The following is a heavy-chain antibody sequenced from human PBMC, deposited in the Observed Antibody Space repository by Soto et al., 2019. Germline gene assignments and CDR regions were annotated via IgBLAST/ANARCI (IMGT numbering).Heavy chain of an antibody. D-gene: IGHD6-19*01. CDR2: IYYSGST. CDR1: GGSISSSSYY. CDR3: ARHWVAVAGKGDYYYYGMDV. Sequence: KPSETLSLTCTVSGGSISSSSYYWGWIRQPPGKGLEWIGSIYYSGSTYYNPSLKSRVTISVDTSKNQFSLKLSSVTAADTAVYYCARHWVAVAGKGDYYYYGMDVWGQGTTVTVSS. V-gene: IGHV4-39*01. J-gene: IGHJ6*02.